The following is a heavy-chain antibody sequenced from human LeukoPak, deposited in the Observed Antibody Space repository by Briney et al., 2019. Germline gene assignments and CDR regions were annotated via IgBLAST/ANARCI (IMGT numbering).Heavy chain of an antibody. D-gene: IGHD3-22*01. CDR3: ARDTSYYDSSGYYLGGYFDY. CDR1: GGTFSSYA. V-gene: IGHV1-69*06. Sequence: ASVKVSCKASGGTFSSYAISWVRQAPGQGLEWMGGIIPIFGTANYAQKFQGRVTITADKSTSTAYMELSSLRSEDTAVYYCARDTSYYDSSGYYLGGYFDYWGQGTLVTVSS. CDR2: IIPIFGTA. J-gene: IGHJ4*02.